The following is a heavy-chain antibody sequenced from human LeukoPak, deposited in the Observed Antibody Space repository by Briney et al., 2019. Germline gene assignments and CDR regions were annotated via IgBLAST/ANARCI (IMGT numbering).Heavy chain of an antibody. CDR2: IYTSGST. CDR3: AREELLEWVLTSNWFVP. V-gene: IGHV4-4*07. J-gene: IGHJ5*02. D-gene: IGHD3-3*01. CDR1: GGSTSSYY. Sequence: SETLSLTCTVSGGSTSSYYWSWIRQPAGNGQEWIGRIYTSGSTNYNPSLKSRVTMSADTSKSQVSLKLSSVTAADTAVYYCAREELLEWVLTSNWFVPWGQGTLVTVSS.